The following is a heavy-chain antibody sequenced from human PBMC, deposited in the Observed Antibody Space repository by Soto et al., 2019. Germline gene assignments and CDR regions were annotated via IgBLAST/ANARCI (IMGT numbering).Heavy chain of an antibody. CDR2: INNSGGET. Sequence: PGGSLRLSCAASGFTFSSYAMNWVRQAPGKRLEWVSVINNSGGETYYADSVKGRFTISRDNSKNTLFLQMNSLRAEDTAVYYCAKGQSNAAAVRNNFDCWGQGNLVTVSS. V-gene: IGHV3-23*01. J-gene: IGHJ4*02. D-gene: IGHD6-13*01. CDR3: AKGQSNAAAVRNNFDC. CDR1: GFTFSSYA.